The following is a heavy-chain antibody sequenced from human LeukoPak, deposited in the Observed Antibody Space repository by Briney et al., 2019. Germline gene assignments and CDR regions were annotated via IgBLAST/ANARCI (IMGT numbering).Heavy chain of an antibody. J-gene: IGHJ6*03. CDR3: ARGPRITMVRGGQWYYYMDV. CDR1: GYTFTGYY. D-gene: IGHD3-10*01. Sequence: ASVKVSCKASGYTFTGYYMHWVRQAPGQGLEWMGWINPNSGGTNYAQKFQGRVTMTTDTSTSTAYMELRSLRSEDTAVYYCARGPRITMVRGGQWYYYMDVWGKGTTVTISS. CDR2: INPNSGGT. V-gene: IGHV1-2*02.